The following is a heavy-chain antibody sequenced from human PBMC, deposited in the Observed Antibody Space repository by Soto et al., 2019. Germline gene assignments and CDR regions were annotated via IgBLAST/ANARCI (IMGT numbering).Heavy chain of an antibody. CDR1: GDTFSSYT. Sequence: QVQLVQSGAEMKKPGSSVKVSCRSGGDTFSSYTVSWVRQAPGQGLEWMGRVIPILGVTNYARKFQGRVSITAEKSTSTADMELRSLRSEDSGVYYCARRRYCGADCYSQYYYGMDVWGQGTTVTVSS. CDR3: ARRRYCGADCYSQYYYGMDV. V-gene: IGHV1-69*02. CDR2: VIPILGVT. D-gene: IGHD2-21*02. J-gene: IGHJ6*02.